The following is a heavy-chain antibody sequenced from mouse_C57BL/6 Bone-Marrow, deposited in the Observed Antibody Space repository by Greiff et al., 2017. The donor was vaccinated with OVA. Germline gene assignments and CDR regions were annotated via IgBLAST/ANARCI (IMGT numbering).Heavy chain of an antibody. Sequence: EVKLQESGPELVKPGASVKISCKASGYSFTGYYMNWVKQSPEKSLEWIGEINPSTGGTTYNQKFKAKATLTVDKSSSTAYMQLKSLTSEDSAVYYCASLYSNPFDYWGQGTTLTVSS. CDR3: ASLYSNPFDY. V-gene: IGHV1-42*01. CDR2: INPSTGGT. D-gene: IGHD2-5*01. J-gene: IGHJ2*01. CDR1: GYSFTGYY.